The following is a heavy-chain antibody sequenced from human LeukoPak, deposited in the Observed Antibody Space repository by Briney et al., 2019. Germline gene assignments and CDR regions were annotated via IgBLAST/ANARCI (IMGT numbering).Heavy chain of an antibody. V-gene: IGHV3-23*01. D-gene: IGHD5-12*01. CDR3: TTDRGYDWAY. CDR1: GFTFSTYA. J-gene: IGHJ4*02. Sequence: GGSLRLSCAASGFTFSTYAMSWVRQAPGKGLEWVSGISGRDGSTYYADSVKGRFTISRDISKNTLYLQMNSLKTEDTAVYYCTTDRGYDWAYWGQGTLVTVSS. CDR2: ISGRDGST.